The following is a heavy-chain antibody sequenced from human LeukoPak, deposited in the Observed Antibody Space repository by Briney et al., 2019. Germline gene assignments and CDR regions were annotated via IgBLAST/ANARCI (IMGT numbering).Heavy chain of an antibody. CDR1: GGSFSGYY. J-gene: IGHJ5*02. CDR2: INHSGST. Sequence: KPSETLSLTCAVYGGSFSGYYWSWIRQPPGKGLEWLGEINHSGSTNYNPSLKSRVTISVDTSKNQFSLKLSSVTAADTAVYYCARGRYIVLMVYASYNWFDPWGQGTLVTVSS. CDR3: ARGRYIVLMVYASYNWFDP. V-gene: IGHV4-34*01. D-gene: IGHD2-8*01.